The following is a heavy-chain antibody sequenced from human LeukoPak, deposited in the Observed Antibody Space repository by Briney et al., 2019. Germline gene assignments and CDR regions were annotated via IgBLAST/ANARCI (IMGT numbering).Heavy chain of an antibody. D-gene: IGHD6-13*01. CDR1: GYTFTSYG. Sequence: ASVKVSCKASGYTFTSYGISWVRQAPGQGLEWMGWISAYNGNTNYAQKLQGRVTITTDESTSTAYMELSSLRSEDTAVYYCARGRATKAAPLTDVWGKGTTVTVSS. V-gene: IGHV1-18*01. CDR2: ISAYNGNT. J-gene: IGHJ6*04. CDR3: ARGRATKAAPLTDV.